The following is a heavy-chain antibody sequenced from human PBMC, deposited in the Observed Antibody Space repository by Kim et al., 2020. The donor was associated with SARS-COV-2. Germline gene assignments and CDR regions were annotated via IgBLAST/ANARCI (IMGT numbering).Heavy chain of an antibody. CDR2: IYYSGST. Sequence: SETLSPTCTVSGGSISSSSYYWGWLRQPPGKGLEWIGSIYYSGSTYYNPSLKSRVTISEDTSKNQFSLKLSSVTAADTAVYYCERHIRSGHGNWFDPWGQGNLVTVSS. CDR3: ERHIRSGHGNWFDP. J-gene: IGHJ5*02. V-gene: IGHV4-39*01. D-gene: IGHD2-15*01. CDR1: GGSISSSSYY.